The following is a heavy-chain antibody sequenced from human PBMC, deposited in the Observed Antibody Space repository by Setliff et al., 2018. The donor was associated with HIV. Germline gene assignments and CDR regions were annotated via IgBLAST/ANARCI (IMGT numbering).Heavy chain of an antibody. J-gene: IGHJ4*02. CDR2: ISYSGNT. CDR1: GGSISSHY. CDR3: ARQAWHYDRDGYFIDY. D-gene: IGHD3-22*01. Sequence: SETLSLTCTVSGGSISSHYWSWVRLPPGKGLEWIGSISYSGNTYYSPSLKSRVTVSMDMSRNQFSVKLNSATAADTAVYYCARQAWHYDRDGYFIDYWGQGMLVTVSS. V-gene: IGHV4-59*08.